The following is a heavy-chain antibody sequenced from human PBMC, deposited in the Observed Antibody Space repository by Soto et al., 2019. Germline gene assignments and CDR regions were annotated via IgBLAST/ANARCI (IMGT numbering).Heavy chain of an antibody. CDR3: ASGTYFDN. Sequence: QVQLVQSGTEVKKPGASVKVSCKASGYIMTTYGVSWVRQAPGQGLDWVGWISAYNDHTHYSQKFQGRVTIITDTAARTAYMKLRSLLSNDTAVYYCASGTYFDNWGHGNLVTVSS. J-gene: IGHJ4*01. V-gene: IGHV1-18*01. D-gene: IGHD6-13*01. CDR2: ISAYNDHT. CDR1: GYIMTTYG.